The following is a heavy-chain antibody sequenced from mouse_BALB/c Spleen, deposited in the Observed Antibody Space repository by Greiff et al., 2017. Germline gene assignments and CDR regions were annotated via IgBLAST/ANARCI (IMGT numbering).Heavy chain of an antibody. J-gene: IGHJ1*01. CDR2: ISYSGST. CDR3: AREGHYYGSSYGYFDV. V-gene: IGHV3-2*02. Sequence: VQLKESGPGLVKPSQSLSLTCTVTGYSITSDYAWNWIRQFPGNKLEWMGYISYSGSTSYNPSLKSRISITRDTSKNQFFLQLNSVTTEDTATYYCAREGHYYGSSYGYFDVWGAGTTVTVSS. CDR1: GYSITSDYA. D-gene: IGHD1-1*01.